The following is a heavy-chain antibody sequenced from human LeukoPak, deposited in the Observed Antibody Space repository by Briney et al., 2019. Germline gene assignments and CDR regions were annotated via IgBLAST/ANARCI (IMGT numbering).Heavy chain of an antibody. J-gene: IGHJ4*02. CDR2: INQDGSEK. Sequence: GGSLRLSCAASGFRFSSYWMSWVRQAPGKGLEWVANINQDGSEKYYVDSVKGRFTISRDNAKNSLYLQMNSLRAEDTAAYYCARDGHPFDLWGQGTLVTVAS. CDR1: GFRFSSYW. V-gene: IGHV3-7*01. CDR3: ARDGHPFDL.